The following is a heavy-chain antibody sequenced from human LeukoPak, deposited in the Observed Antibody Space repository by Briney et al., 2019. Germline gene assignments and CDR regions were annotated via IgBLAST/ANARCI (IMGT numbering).Heavy chain of an antibody. Sequence: GGSLRLSCAASKFNFAMSWVRQTADKRLEWVSAISGSGDATFYTDSVKGRFTISRDNSKNTLYLQMSNLRVEDTAVYYCAKGHFASSSFFDYWGQGTLVTVSS. V-gene: IGHV3-23*01. CDR2: ISGSGDAT. J-gene: IGHJ4*02. D-gene: IGHD6-6*01. CDR1: KFNFA. CDR3: AKGHFASSSFFDY.